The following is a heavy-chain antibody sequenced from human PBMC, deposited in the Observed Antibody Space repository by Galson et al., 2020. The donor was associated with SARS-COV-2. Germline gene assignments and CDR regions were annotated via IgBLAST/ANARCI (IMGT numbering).Heavy chain of an antibody. CDR3: ARRQNDYGDYGYFDP. D-gene: IGHD4-17*01. J-gene: IGHJ5*02. Sequence: ASVKVSCKGSGYPFTAYWIGWVRQMPGKGLEWMGIVYPGDSGPTYSPSFQGRVTISVDKSINTAYLQWTSLKASDTAMYYCARRQNDYGDYGYFDPWGQGTLVTVSS. CDR1: GYPFTAYW. V-gene: IGHV5-51*01. CDR2: VYPGDSGP.